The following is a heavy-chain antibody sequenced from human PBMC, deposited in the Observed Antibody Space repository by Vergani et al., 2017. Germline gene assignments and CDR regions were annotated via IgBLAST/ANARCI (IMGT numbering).Heavy chain of an antibody. CDR2: IIPIFGTA. CDR1: GGTFSSYA. V-gene: IGHV1-69*01. CDR3: ARYRNFSDIVLMVYAILVLFVMFSSVDRCYYLDY. D-gene: IGHD2-8*01. J-gene: IGHJ4*02. Sequence: QVQLVQSGAEVKKPGSSVKVSCKASGGTFSSYAISWVRQAPGQGLEWMGGIIPIFGTANYAQKFQGRVTITADESTSTAYMELSSRRSEDTAVYYCARYRNFSDIVLMVYAILVLFVMFSSVDRCYYLDYWGQGTLVTVSS.